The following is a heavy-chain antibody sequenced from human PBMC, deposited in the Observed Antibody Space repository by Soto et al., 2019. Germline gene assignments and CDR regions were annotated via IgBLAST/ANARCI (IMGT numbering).Heavy chain of an antibody. CDR1: GYPVTAYY. CDR2: FNPATGAA. J-gene: IGHJ3*02. D-gene: IGHD3-3*01. CDR3: ARGGGVGVAGSAAFDM. Sequence: QLHLVQSGAVVKKPGASVTVSCSASGYPVTAYYMHWVRQAPGRGLERMGGFNPATGAAKFTQTFQGRVTSTRDTTTRTVFRELSGLTSEDTAVFYCARGGGVGVAGSAAFDMWGQGTLVTVSS. V-gene: IGHV1-2*02.